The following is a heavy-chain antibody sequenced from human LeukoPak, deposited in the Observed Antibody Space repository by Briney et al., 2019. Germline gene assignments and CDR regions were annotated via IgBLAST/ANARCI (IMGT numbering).Heavy chain of an antibody. Sequence: SETLSLTCTVSGVSISSSSYYWGWIRQPPGKGLEWIGSIYYSGSTYYNPSLKSRVTISVDTSKNQFSLKLSSVTAADTAVYYCARFTTSLMWYCSSTSCYDAFDIWGQGTMVTVSS. CDR1: GVSISSSSYY. J-gene: IGHJ3*02. CDR3: ARFTTSLMWYCSSTSCYDAFDI. V-gene: IGHV4-39*01. D-gene: IGHD2-2*01. CDR2: IYYSGST.